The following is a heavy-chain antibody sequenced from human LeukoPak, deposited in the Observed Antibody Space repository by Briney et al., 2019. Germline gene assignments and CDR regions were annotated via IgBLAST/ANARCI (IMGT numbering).Heavy chain of an antibody. Sequence: SETLSLTCAVYGGSFSGYYWSWIRQPPGKGLEWIGEINHSGSTNYNPSLKSRVTISVDTSKNQFSLKLSSVTAADTAVYYCARDAGAEWGQGTLVTVSS. CDR2: INHSGST. J-gene: IGHJ4*02. V-gene: IGHV4-34*01. CDR1: GGSFSGYY. D-gene: IGHD1-26*01. CDR3: ARDAGAE.